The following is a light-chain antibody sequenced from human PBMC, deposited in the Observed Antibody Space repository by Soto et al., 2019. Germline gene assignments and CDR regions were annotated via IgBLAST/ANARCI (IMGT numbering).Light chain of an antibody. Sequence: QSALTQPASVSGSPGQSIIISCTGTSSDIGSSNFVSWFQQSPGKAPKLLIYEVTNRPSGVSERFSGSKSGNTASLTISGLQAEDEADYYCSSHTISVTWVFGGGTKLT. V-gene: IGLV2-14*01. CDR1: SSDIGSSNF. J-gene: IGLJ2*01. CDR2: EVT. CDR3: SSHTISVTWV.